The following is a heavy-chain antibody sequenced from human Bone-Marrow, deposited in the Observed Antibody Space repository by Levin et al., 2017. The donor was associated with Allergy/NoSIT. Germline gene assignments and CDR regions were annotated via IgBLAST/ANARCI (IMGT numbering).Heavy chain of an antibody. CDR1: GGSVSSYH. D-gene: IGHD3-3*01. CDR2: ISYSGSA. Sequence: KPSETLSLTCTVSGGSVSSYHWHWIRQSPGKGLEWIGYISYSGSASYSPSLNSRATITLDTSKNQFSLKLTSVTAADTAVYYCAREIRINKFWSGYSPTFLFDYWGQGNRVTVSS. CDR3: AREIRINKFWSGYSPTFLFDY. V-gene: IGHV4-59*02. J-gene: IGHJ4*02.